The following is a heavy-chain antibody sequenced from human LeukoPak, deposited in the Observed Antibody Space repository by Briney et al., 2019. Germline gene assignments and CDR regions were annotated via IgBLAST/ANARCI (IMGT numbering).Heavy chain of an antibody. V-gene: IGHV3-21*04. CDR2: ISSSSSYI. CDR3: AKHPRYDILTGYYTGYYYMDV. J-gene: IGHJ6*03. Sequence: GGSLRLSCAASGFTFSSYSMNWVRQAPGKGLEWVSSISSSSSYIYYADSVKGRFTISRDNAKNSLYLQMNSLRAEDTAVYYCAKHPRYDILTGYYTGYYYMDVWGKGTTVTISS. CDR1: GFTFSSYS. D-gene: IGHD3-9*01.